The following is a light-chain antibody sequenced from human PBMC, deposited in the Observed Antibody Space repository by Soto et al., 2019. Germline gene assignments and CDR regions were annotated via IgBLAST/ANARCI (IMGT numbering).Light chain of an antibody. J-gene: IGKJ3*01. CDR1: QSVSSSY. V-gene: IGKV3-20*01. Sequence: EIVLTQSPGTLSLSPGERATLSCRASQSVSSSYLSWYRQRPGQAPRLLIYAASISATGIPDRFSGSGSGTDFTLTISRLEPEDFAVYYCQQFGSSPSFGPGTTVEI. CDR3: QQFGSSPS. CDR2: AAS.